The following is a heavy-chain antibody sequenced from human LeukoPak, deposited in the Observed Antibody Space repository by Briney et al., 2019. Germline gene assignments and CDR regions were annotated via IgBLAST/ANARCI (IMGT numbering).Heavy chain of an antibody. CDR2: VYSSGST. CDR1: GGSISSYY. J-gene: IGHJ6*03. Sequence: RSSETLSLTCTVSGGSISSYYWSWIRQPAGKGLECIGRVYSSGSTNYNPSLKSRVTMSIDTSKNQFSLKLTSVTAADTAVYYCARGRAGRGYSYVIYYYYYMDVWGKGTTVTVSS. D-gene: IGHD5-18*01. CDR3: ARGRAGRGYSYVIYYYYYMDV. V-gene: IGHV4-4*07.